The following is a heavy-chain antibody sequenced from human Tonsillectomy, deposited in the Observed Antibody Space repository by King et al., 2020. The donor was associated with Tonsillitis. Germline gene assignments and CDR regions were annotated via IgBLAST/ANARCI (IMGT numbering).Heavy chain of an antibody. Sequence: VQLVESGGGLIQPGGSLRLSCAASAFTLNTYVMSWVRQAPGKGLEWVSSITGNGGKTYYTDSVKGRFTISSDSSKNTLYLQMNSLRAEDTAIFYCATTRESGIFDNWGQGILVTVSS. CDR3: ATTRESGIFDN. D-gene: IGHD3-10*01. CDR1: AFTLNTYV. CDR2: ITGNGGKT. J-gene: IGHJ4*02. V-gene: IGHV3-23*04.